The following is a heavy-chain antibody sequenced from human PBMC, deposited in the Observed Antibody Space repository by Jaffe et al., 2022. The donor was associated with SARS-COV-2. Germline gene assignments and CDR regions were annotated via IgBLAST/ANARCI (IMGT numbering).Heavy chain of an antibody. J-gene: IGHJ5*02. CDR3: ARGRRNYYGSGRDNWFDP. CDR2: MNPNSGNT. Sequence: QVQLVQSGAEVKKPGASVKVSCKASGYTFTSYDINWVRQATGQGLEWMGWMNPNSGNTGYAQKFQGRVTMTRNTSISTAYMELSSLRSEDTAVYYCARGRRNYYGSGRDNWFDPWGQGTLVTVSS. V-gene: IGHV1-8*01. CDR1: GYTFTSYD. D-gene: IGHD3-10*01.